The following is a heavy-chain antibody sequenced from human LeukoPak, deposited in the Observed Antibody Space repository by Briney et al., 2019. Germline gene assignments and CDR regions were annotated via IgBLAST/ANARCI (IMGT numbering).Heavy chain of an antibody. J-gene: IGHJ4*02. V-gene: IGHV3-23*01. Sequence: GGSLRLSCAASGFTFISSSMHWVRQAPGKGLEWVSTFSGHGGGTYYTDSVKGRFTISRDNFKNTLYLQMNSLRAEDTAVYYCTKAYYFDSWGQGTLVTVSS. CDR1: GFTFISSS. CDR2: FSGHGGGT. CDR3: TKAYYFDS.